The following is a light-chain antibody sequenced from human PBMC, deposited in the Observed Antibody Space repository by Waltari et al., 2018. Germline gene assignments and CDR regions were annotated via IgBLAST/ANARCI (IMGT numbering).Light chain of an antibody. CDR2: SNN. CDR1: SSNIGSNT. V-gene: IGLV1-44*01. Sequence: QSVLTQPPSASGTPGQRVTIPCSGSSSNIGSNTVNWYQHLPGTAPKLLIYSNNQRPSGVPDRLSGSKSGTSASLAISGLQSEDEADYYCAAWDDSLNGYVFGTGTKVTVL. J-gene: IGLJ1*01. CDR3: AAWDDSLNGYV.